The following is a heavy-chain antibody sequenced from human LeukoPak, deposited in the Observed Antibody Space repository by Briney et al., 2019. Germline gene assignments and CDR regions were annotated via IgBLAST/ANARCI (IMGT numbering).Heavy chain of an antibody. CDR2: ISGSGGGT. CDR1: GFTFSSFA. CDR3: AKLKGIQLWSYSFDY. Sequence: PGGSLRLSCAASGFTFSSFAMSWVRQAPGKGLEWVSAISGSGGGTYYADSVKGRFTISRDNSKNTLYLQMNSLRAEDTAVYYCAKLKGIQLWSYSFDYWGQGTLVTVSS. V-gene: IGHV3-23*01. J-gene: IGHJ4*02. D-gene: IGHD5-18*01.